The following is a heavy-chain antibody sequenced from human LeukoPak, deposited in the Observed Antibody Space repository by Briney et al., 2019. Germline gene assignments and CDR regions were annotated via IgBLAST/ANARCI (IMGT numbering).Heavy chain of an antibody. Sequence: GGSLRLFCAASGFTFDDYAMQWVRQAPGDGLEWVSLISGDGSSTYYADSVKVRFTISRDNSKNSLYLQMNSLRTEDTALHYCARNKRWGLYYFDCWGQGSLVTVCS. CDR2: ISGDGSST. V-gene: IGHV3-43*02. CDR1: GFTFDDYA. D-gene: IGHD4-23*01. J-gene: IGHJ4*02. CDR3: ARNKRWGLYYFDC.